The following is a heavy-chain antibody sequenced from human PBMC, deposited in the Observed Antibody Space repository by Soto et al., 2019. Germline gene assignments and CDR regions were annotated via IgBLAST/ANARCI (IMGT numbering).Heavy chain of an antibody. CDR2: ISGSGVST. D-gene: IGHD6-13*01. J-gene: IGHJ4*02. Sequence: GGSLGLSCAASEFTFSSYAMTWVRQAPGKGLEWVSAISGSGVSTYYADSVKGRFTISRDNSKNTLYLQMNSLRAEDTAVYYCAKDRLKLAPHYFDYWGQGTLVTVSS. CDR1: EFTFSSYA. CDR3: AKDRLKLAPHYFDY. V-gene: IGHV3-23*01.